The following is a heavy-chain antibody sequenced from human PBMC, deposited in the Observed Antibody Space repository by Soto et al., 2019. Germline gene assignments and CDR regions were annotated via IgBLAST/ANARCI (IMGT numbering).Heavy chain of an antibody. CDR2: ITGSGVMT. J-gene: IGHJ6*02. V-gene: IGHV3-23*01. Sequence: GGSLRLSCAASGFTFSSYAMSWVRQAPGKGLEWVSGITGSGVMTYYGDSVRGRFTISRDNSKNTLYLQMNSLRAEDTAVYYCAKDYYDSSGSRYFYALAVWGQGATVTVSS. CDR3: AKDYYDSSGSRYFYALAV. CDR1: GFTFSSYA. D-gene: IGHD3-22*01.